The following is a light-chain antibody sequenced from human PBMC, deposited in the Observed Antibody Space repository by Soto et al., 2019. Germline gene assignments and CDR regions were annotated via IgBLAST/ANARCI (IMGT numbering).Light chain of an antibody. V-gene: IGKV1-39*01. CDR3: QQSYSTPWT. Sequence: DIQMTQSPSSLSASVGDRVTITCRASQSSSTYFNWYLQKPGKAPKLLIYAASSLQSGVPSRFSGSGSGTDFTLTISSLQPEDFATYYCQQSYSTPWTFGQGTKAEIK. CDR1: QSSSTY. J-gene: IGKJ1*01. CDR2: AAS.